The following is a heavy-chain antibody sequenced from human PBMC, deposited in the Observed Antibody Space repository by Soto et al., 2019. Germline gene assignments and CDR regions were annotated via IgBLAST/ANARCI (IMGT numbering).Heavy chain of an antibody. Sequence: LSLTCAVYGGSVRGSYWSWFRQAPGKGLEWVAAISHDGSNKYYVDSVKGRFTISRDSSKNTLYLEMNSLRAEDTAVYFCAKDTYYYSSSGYLALFDYWGQGTLVT. D-gene: IGHD3-22*01. CDR1: GGSVRGSY. V-gene: IGHV3-30*18. CDR2: ISHDGSNK. J-gene: IGHJ4*02. CDR3: AKDTYYYSSSGYLALFDY.